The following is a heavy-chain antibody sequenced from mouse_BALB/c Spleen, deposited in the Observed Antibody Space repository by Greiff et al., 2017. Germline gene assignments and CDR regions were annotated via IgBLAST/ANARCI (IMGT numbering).Heavy chain of an antibody. Sequence: QVQLQQSGAELVRPGTSVKISCKASGYTFTNYWLGWVKQRPGHGLEWIGDIYPGGGYTNYNEKFKGKATLTADTSSSTAYMQLSSLTSEDSAVYVCARRGFYYGPMDYWGQGTSVTVSS. CDR3: ARRGFYYGPMDY. D-gene: IGHD2-1*01. CDR2: IYPGGGYT. V-gene: IGHV1-63*02. CDR1: GYTFTNYW. J-gene: IGHJ4*01.